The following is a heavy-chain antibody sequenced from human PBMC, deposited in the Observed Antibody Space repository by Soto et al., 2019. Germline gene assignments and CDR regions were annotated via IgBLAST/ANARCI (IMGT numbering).Heavy chain of an antibody. CDR2: INHSGST. V-gene: IGHV4-34*01. CDR3: ASPGVYYGMDV. CDR1: GGSFSGYY. Sequence: SETLSLTCAVYGGSFSGYYWSWIRQPPGKGLEWIGEINHSGSTNYNPSLKSRVTISVDTSKNQFSLKLSSVTAADTAVYYCASPGVYYGMDVWGQGTTVTVS. D-gene: IGHD2-8*01. J-gene: IGHJ6*02.